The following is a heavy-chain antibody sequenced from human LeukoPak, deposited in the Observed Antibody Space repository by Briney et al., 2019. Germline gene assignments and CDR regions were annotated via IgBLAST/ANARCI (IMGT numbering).Heavy chain of an antibody. CDR1: GGSISSSSYY. V-gene: IGHV4-39*07. CDR2: IYYSGST. J-gene: IGHJ5*02. CDR3: ARELDDYSNPTVSAFDP. D-gene: IGHD4-11*01. Sequence: SETLSLTRTVSGGSISSSSYYWGWIRQPPGKGLEWIGSIYYSGSTYYNPSLKSRVTISVDTSKNQFSLKLSSVTAADTAVYYCARELDDYSNPTVSAFDPWGQGTLVTVSS.